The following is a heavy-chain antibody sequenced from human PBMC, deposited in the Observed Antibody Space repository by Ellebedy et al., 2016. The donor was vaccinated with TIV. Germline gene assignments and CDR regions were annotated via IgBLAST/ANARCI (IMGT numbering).Heavy chain of an antibody. CDR2: VYSGGDT. D-gene: IGHD3-10*01. J-gene: IGHJ3*02. CDR1: GFTVSFNF. V-gene: IGHV3-53*01. Sequence: GESLKISCAPSGFTVSFNFLSWVRQAPGKGLQWISIVYSGGDTYYADSVRGRVTISRDESKNIVYLQMNSLRDDDTAVYYCARGGGVRGDGNNPSYDAFDIWGHGTMVTVSS. CDR3: ARGGGVRGDGNNPSYDAFDI.